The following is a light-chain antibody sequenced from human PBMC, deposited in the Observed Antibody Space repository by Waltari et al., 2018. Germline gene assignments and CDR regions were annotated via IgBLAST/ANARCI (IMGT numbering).Light chain of an antibody. Sequence: EIVLTQYPGTLSLSPGERATLSCRASQTVSRALAWYQQKPDQAPRLLIYAASSRATGIPDRFSGGGSGTDFSLTISRLEPEDFAVYYCQHYVTLPATFGQGTKV. CDR1: QTVSRA. CDR2: AAS. J-gene: IGKJ1*01. CDR3: QHYVTLPAT. V-gene: IGKV3-20*01.